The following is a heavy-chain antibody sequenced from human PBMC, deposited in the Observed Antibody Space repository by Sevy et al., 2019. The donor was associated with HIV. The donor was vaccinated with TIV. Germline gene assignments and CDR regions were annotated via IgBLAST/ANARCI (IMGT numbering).Heavy chain of an antibody. CDR3: ARADNIGWSTLDAFDL. J-gene: IGHJ3*01. CDR1: GYTFTGHY. CDR2: INPKSGGT. V-gene: IGHV1-2*06. D-gene: IGHD6-19*01. Sequence: ASVKVSCKASGYTFTGHYMHWVLQAPGQGLEWMGRINPKSGGTNYAQKFQGRVTMTRDTSIITAYMELSSLRSDDTAVYYCARADNIGWSTLDAFDLWGQRTMVTVSS.